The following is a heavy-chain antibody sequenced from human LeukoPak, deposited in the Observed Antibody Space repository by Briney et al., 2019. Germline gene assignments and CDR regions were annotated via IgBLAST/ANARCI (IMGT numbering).Heavy chain of an antibody. Sequence: SETLSLTCTVSGGSLSSGCYYWSWIRPPAGKGLEWVGRIYTSGSTNYNPSLKRRVTISVDTSKNQFSLKLSSVTAADTAVYYCARVRFYYDYMDVWGKGTTVTVSS. V-gene: IGHV4-61*10. CDR1: GGSLSSGCYY. J-gene: IGHJ6*03. CDR3: ARVRFYYDYMDV. CDR2: IYTSGST.